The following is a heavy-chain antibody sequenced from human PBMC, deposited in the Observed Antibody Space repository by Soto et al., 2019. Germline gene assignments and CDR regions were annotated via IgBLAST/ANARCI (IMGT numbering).Heavy chain of an antibody. CDR3: AHMPPGDAFDI. D-gene: IGHD1-1*01. CDR2: IYWDDDK. J-gene: IGHJ3*02. V-gene: IGHV2-5*02. Sequence: QITLKESGPTLVKPTQTVTLTCTFSGFSLITSWVGVAWIRQPPGKALEWLALIYWDDDKRYSPSLRSRLTITKDTSKNQVVLTMTNMDPVDTATYYCAHMPPGDAFDIWGRGTLVTVSS. CDR1: GFSLITSWVG.